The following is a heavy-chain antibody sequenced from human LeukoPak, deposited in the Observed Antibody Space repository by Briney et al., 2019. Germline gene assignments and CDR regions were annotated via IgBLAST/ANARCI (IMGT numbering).Heavy chain of an antibody. Sequence: GASVKVSCKASGYTFTGYYMHWVRQAPGQGLEWMGRINPNSGGTNYAQKFQGRVTMTRDTSISTAYMELSRLRSDDTAVYYCARDPMELPDHYYYYGMDVWGQGTTVTVSS. CDR1: GYTFTGYY. CDR3: ARDPMELPDHYYYYGMDV. D-gene: IGHD1-7*01. J-gene: IGHJ6*02. CDR2: INPNSGGT. V-gene: IGHV1-2*06.